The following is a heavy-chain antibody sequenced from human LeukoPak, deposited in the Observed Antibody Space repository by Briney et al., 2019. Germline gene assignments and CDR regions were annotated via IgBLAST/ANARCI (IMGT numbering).Heavy chain of an antibody. J-gene: IGHJ3*02. V-gene: IGHV3-21*01. CDR1: EFTFSSYN. CDR3: APEVWELQGASDI. Sequence: GGSLRLSCAASEFTFSSYNMNWVRQAPGKGLEWVSYISSSSSNIFYADSFKGRFTISRDSAQNSLYLQMNSLRVEDTALYYCAPEVWELQGASDIWGQGTMVTVSS. D-gene: IGHD1-26*01. CDR2: ISSSSSNI.